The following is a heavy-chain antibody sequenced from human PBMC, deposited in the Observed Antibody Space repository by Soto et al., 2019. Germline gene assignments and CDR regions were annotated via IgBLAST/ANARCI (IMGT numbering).Heavy chain of an antibody. Sequence: SVKVSCKASGGTFSSYAISWVRQAPGQGLEWMGGIIPIFGTANYAQKFQGRFTITADKSTSTAYMELSSLRSDDTAVYYCATYRAVRGYSYGDYYFDYWGQGTLVTVSS. V-gene: IGHV1-69*06. CDR3: ATYRAVRGYSYGDYYFDY. D-gene: IGHD5-18*01. CDR1: GGTFSSYA. CDR2: IIPIFGTA. J-gene: IGHJ4*02.